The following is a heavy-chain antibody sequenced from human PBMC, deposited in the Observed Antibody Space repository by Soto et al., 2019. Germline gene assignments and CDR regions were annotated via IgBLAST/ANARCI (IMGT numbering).Heavy chain of an antibody. Sequence: QVQLVQSGAEVKKPGSSVKVSCKASGGTFSSYRINWVRQAPGQGLEWVGGIVPIYRTADYAQKFQGRVTITADESARTSYMELRSLKSQDTAVYYCATSVGIAPTGEDGMDVWGQGTSVTVSS. V-gene: IGHV1-69*01. CDR3: ATSVGIAPTGEDGMDV. CDR2: IVPIYRTA. J-gene: IGHJ6*02. D-gene: IGHD2-8*02. CDR1: GGTFSSYR.